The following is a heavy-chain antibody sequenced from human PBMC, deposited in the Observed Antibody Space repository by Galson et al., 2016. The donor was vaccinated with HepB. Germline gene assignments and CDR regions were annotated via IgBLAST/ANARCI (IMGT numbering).Heavy chain of an antibody. D-gene: IGHD1-1*01. V-gene: IGHV4-4*07. J-gene: IGHJ5*02. CDR2: IFSSGGS. Sequence: ETLSLTCTVSGVSVTHFYWSWLRQPAGKGLEWVGRIFSSGGSIYNPSLRSRVTMSVDTSKNQFSLKLKSVTAADTAVYYCAREQLERPSWFDPWGQGTLVIVSS. CDR1: GVSVTHFY. CDR3: AREQLERPSWFDP.